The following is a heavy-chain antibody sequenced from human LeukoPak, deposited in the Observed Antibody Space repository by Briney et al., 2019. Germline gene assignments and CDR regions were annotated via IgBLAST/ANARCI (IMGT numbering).Heavy chain of an antibody. J-gene: IGHJ4*02. CDR2: IYYSGST. CDR1: GGSISSGDCY. Sequence: SQTLSLTCTVSGGSISSGDCYWSWIRQPPGKGLEWIGYIYYSGSTYYNPSLKSRVTISVDTSKNQFSLKLSSVTAADTAVYYCARARVVTATPHFDYWGQGTLVTVSS. V-gene: IGHV4-30-4*01. CDR3: ARARVVTATPHFDY. D-gene: IGHD2-21*02.